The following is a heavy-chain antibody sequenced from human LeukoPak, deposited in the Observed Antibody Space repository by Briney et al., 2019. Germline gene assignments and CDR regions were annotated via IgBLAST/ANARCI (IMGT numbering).Heavy chain of an antibody. CDR1: GFTFSSYG. D-gene: IGHD3-10*01. CDR2: IWYDGSNK. CDR3: ARGHPRVTMVRGVIDYYGMDV. J-gene: IGHJ6*02. Sequence: GGSLRLSRAASGFTFSSYGMRWVRQAPGKGLEWVAVIWYDGSNKYYADSVKGRFTISRDNSKNTLYLQMNSLRAEDTAVYYCARGHPRVTMVRGVIDYYGMDVWGQGTTVTVSS. V-gene: IGHV3-33*01.